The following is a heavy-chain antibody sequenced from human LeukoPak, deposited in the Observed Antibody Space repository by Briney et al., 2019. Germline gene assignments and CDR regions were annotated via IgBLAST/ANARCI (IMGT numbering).Heavy chain of an antibody. CDR1: GYTFSHYG. Sequence: ASVKVSCKASGYTFSHYGMNWVRQAPGQGLEWMGWNSAYNGNTNYAQNLQGRVTMTADTSTSIAYMELRSLRPDDTAVYYCVRDGGGLYYYYYTDVWGTGTTVTVSS. D-gene: IGHD3-16*01. CDR3: VRDGGGLYYYYYTDV. V-gene: IGHV1-18*01. J-gene: IGHJ6*03. CDR2: NSAYNGNT.